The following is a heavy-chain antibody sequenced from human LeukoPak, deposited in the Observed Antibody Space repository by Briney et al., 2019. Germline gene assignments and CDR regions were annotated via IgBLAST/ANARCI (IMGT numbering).Heavy chain of an antibody. CDR2: ISGSGGST. CDR3: ASFQTTIFDY. CDR1: GFTFSSYA. D-gene: IGHD5-12*01. J-gene: IGHJ4*02. Sequence: GGSLRLSCAASGFTFSSYAINWVRQAPGKGLEWVSGISGSGGSTYYADPVKGRFTISRDNSKNTLYLQMNSLRAEDTAVYYCASFQTTIFDYWGQGTLVTVSS. V-gene: IGHV3-23*01.